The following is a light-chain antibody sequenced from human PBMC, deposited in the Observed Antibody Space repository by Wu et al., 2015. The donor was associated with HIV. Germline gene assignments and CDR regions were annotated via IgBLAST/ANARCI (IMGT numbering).Light chain of an antibody. J-gene: IGKJ1*01. CDR1: QSIDSD. Sequence: EIVLTQSPATLSLSPGRRATLSCRASQSIDSDLGWYQQRPGQAPRLLIYDASNRATGIPARFSGSGSGTDFTLTISRLESEDLAVYYCQQYGNSPWTFGHGTKVEIK. CDR3: QQYGNSPWT. CDR2: DAS. V-gene: IGKV3-11*01.